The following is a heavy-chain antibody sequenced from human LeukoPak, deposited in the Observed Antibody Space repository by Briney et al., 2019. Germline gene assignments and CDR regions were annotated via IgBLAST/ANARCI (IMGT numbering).Heavy chain of an antibody. CDR3: ARGGEEWLFQNWFDP. CDR1: YGSFSGYY. CDR2: IYYSGST. D-gene: IGHD3-3*01. J-gene: IGHJ5*02. V-gene: IGHV4-59*01. Sequence: PSETLSLTCGVNYGSFSGYYWSWIRQPPGKGLEWIGYIYYSGSTNYNPSLKSRVTISVDTSKNQFSLKLSSVTAADTAVYYCARGGEEWLFQNWFDPWGQGTLVTVSS.